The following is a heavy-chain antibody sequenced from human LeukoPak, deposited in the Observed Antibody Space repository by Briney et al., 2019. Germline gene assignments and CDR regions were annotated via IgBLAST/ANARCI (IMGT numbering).Heavy chain of an antibody. V-gene: IGHV3-23*01. D-gene: IGHD4-23*01. Sequence: GGSLRLSCAASGFDFNDFAMTWVRQAPGKGLEWVSSMSGSGDTTEYADSVKGRFTISRDNSKNTLYLQMNSLRAEDTAVYYCAKAKYGGNSGYFDYWGQGTLVTVSS. CDR2: MSGSGDTT. J-gene: IGHJ4*02. CDR3: AKAKYGGNSGYFDY. CDR1: GFDFNDFA.